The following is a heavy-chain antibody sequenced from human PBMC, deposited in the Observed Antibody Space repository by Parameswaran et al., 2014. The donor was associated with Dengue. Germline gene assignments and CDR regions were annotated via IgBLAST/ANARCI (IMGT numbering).Heavy chain of an antibody. V-gene: IGHV4-39*07. J-gene: IGHJ4*02. Sequence: ASETLSLTCTVSGVSVKSRTFYWGWIRQAPGKGLEWIGSVSYIRSAHYTPSLSSRITISLDTSKNQFSLTLTSVTAADAAVYFCARDAVAEDGTGFDLWGPGTWSPSPQ. CDR1: GVSVKSRTFY. CDR3: ARDAVAEDGTGFDL. D-gene: IGHD5-24*01. CDR2: VSYIRSA.